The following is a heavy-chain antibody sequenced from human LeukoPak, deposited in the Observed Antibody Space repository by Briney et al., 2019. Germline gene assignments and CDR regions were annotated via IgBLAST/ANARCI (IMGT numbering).Heavy chain of an antibody. Sequence: SETLSLTCTVSGGSISSSSYYWGWIRQPLGKGLEWIGSIYYSGSTYYNPSLKSRVTISVDTSKNQFSLKLSSVTAADTAVYYCASQLWFGELFLDYWGQGTLATVSS. CDR3: ASQLWFGELFLDY. D-gene: IGHD3-10*01. V-gene: IGHV4-39*07. J-gene: IGHJ4*02. CDR2: IYYSGST. CDR1: GGSISSSSYY.